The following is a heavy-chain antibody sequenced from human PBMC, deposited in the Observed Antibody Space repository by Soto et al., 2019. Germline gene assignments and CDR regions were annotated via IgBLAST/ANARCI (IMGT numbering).Heavy chain of an antibody. D-gene: IGHD2-2*01. CDR2: IFYTGKT. V-gene: IGHV4-59*11. CDR3: ARGAGIALVPDAIFAS. CDR1: PDSLNGHY. J-gene: IGHJ4*02. Sequence: QVQLQESGPGLVKPSETLSLTCTVSPDSLNGHYWSWLRQTPGKELEWIGYIFYTGKTIYNSSLKSRVTKTLHTFENQFYLQLTSVPSADTAIYSWARGAGIALVPDAIFASWGQGSLVTVSS.